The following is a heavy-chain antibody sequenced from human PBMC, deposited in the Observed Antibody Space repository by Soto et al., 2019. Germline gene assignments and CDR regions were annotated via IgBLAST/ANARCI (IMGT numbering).Heavy chain of an antibody. CDR3: ARDTREYYGSGTRSKFDP. CDR2: IYYSGST. CDR1: GGSISSGGYY. V-gene: IGHV4-31*03. D-gene: IGHD3-10*01. Sequence: QVQLQESGPGLVKPSQTLSLTCTVSGGSISSGGYYWSWIRQHPGKGLEWIGYIYYSGSTYYNPSLTSRFTLSEHAFKNQFYLKLSSVTDEDTAVYYCARDTREYYGSGTRSKFDPWGQGTLVTVSS. J-gene: IGHJ5*02.